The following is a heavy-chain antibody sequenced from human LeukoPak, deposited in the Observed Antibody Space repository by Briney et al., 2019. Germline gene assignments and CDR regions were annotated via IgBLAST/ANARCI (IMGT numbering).Heavy chain of an antibody. J-gene: IGHJ4*02. V-gene: IGHV3-64D*09. D-gene: IGHD1-26*01. Sequence: GESLKISCSASGFTFSSYGMHWVRQAPGKGLEYVSGISNKGGSTYYADSVKGRFTISRDNSKNTLHLQMSSLRADDTAVYYCVKSGTRADFDSWGQGTLATVSS. CDR2: ISNKGGST. CDR3: VKSGTRADFDS. CDR1: GFTFSSYG.